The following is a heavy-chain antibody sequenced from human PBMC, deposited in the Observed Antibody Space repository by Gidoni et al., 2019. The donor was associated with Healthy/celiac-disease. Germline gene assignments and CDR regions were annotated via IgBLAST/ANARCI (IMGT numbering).Heavy chain of an antibody. V-gene: IGHV3-23*01. CDR3: AKDQGDSGYDGGFGY. J-gene: IGHJ4*02. D-gene: IGHD5-12*01. CDR2: ISGSGGST. Sequence: EVPLLESGGGLVQPGGSLRLSCAASGFTFSSYAMSWVRQAPGKGLEWGSAISGSGGSTYYEDSVKGRFTISRDNSKNTLYLQMNSLRAEETAVYYCAKDQGDSGYDGGFGYWGQGTLVTVSS. CDR1: GFTFSSYA.